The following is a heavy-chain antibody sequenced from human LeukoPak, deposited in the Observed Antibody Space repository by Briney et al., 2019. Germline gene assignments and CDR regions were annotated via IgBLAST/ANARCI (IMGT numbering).Heavy chain of an antibody. CDR1: GYSFTSQW. J-gene: IGHJ4*02. D-gene: IGHD2-15*01. CDR2: IYPGDSDT. CDR3: ARPGYCSGGSCYHFDY. V-gene: IGHV5-51*01. Sequence: GESLKISCKGSGYSFTSQWIAWVRQMPGKGLEWMGIIYPGDSDTRYSPSFQGHVTISADKSITTAYLQWSSLEASDSAMYYCARPGYCSGGSCYHFDYWGQGTLVTVSS.